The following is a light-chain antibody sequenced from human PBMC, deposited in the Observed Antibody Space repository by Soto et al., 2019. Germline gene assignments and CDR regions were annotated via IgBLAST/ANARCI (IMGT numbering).Light chain of an antibody. J-gene: IGLJ2*01. V-gene: IGLV2-23*02. CDR3: CTYAGSDTFVV. Sequence: QSALTQPASVSGSPGQSITISCTGTSSDVGSYNLVSWYQQHPGKAPKLMIYEVSKRPSGVSTRFSGSKSGNTASLTISGLQAEDEADYYCCTYAGSDTFVVFGGGTKLTVL. CDR2: EVS. CDR1: SSDVGSYNL.